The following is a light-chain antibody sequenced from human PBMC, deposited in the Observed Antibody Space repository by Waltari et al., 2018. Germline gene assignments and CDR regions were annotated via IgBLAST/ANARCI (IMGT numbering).Light chain of an antibody. J-gene: IGLJ3*02. V-gene: IGLV1-40*01. CDR1: RSNIGAGYD. CDR3: QSYDNSLGAWV. CDR2: DYS. Sequence: QSVLTQSPSVSGASRQSVPLPCTGSRSNIGAGYDVHWYQQFPGTAPKLLTCDYSRRPSGVPGRFSGSWSGASASLAITGLQTEDEADYYCQSYDNSLGAWVFGGGTTLTVL.